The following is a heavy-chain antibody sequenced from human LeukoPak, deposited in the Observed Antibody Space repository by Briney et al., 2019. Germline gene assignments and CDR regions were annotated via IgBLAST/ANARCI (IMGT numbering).Heavy chain of an antibody. V-gene: IGHV1-2*02. J-gene: IGHJ3*02. CDR1: GYTFTSYG. D-gene: IGHD1-26*01. CDR3: AAGGSYTHDAFDI. CDR2: INPNSGGT. Sequence: ASVKVSCKASGYTFTSYGISWVRQAPGQGLEWMGWINPNSGGTNYAQKFQGRVTMTRDTSISTAYMELSRLRSDDTAVYYCAAGGSYTHDAFDIWGQGTMVTVSS.